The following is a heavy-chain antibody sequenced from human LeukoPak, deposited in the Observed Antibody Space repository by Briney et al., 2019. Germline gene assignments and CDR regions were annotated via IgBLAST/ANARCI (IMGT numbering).Heavy chain of an antibody. Sequence: GGSLRLSCAASGFTFSSYSMNWVRQAPGKGLEWVSSISSSSSYIYYADSVKGRFTISRDNAKNSLYLQMNSLRAEDTAVYYCAKDYTAMASYAFDIWGQGTMVTVSS. CDR1: GFTFSSYS. V-gene: IGHV3-21*01. CDR3: AKDYTAMASYAFDI. J-gene: IGHJ3*02. D-gene: IGHD5-18*01. CDR2: ISSSSSYI.